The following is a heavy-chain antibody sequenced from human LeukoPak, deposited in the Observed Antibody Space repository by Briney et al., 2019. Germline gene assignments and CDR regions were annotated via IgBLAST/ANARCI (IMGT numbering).Heavy chain of an antibody. D-gene: IGHD2-15*01. V-gene: IGHV5-51*01. CDR2: IYPGDSDT. CDR3: ARGYCSSGGCYSGFDY. Sequence: GESLKISCKGSGYSFTSYWIGWVRQMPGKGLEWMGIIYPGDSDTRYSPSFQGQVTISADKSISTAYLQWSSLKASDTAMYYCARGYCSSGGCYSGFDYWGQGTLVTVSS. J-gene: IGHJ4*02. CDR1: GYSFTSYW.